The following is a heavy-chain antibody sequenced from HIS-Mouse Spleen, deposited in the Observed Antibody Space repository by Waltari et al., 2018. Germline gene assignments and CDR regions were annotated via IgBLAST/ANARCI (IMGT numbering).Heavy chain of an antibody. J-gene: IGHJ5*02. CDR1: GFTFSSYA. V-gene: IGHV3-30*04. CDR2: ISYDGSNK. CDR3: ARTLLNIAAPFDP. D-gene: IGHD6-6*01. Sequence: QVQLVESGGGVVQPGRSLRLSCAASGFTFSSYAMHWVRQAPGKGLEWVAVISYDGSNKYYADSVKGRFTISRDNSKNTLYLQMNSLRAEDTAVYYCARTLLNIAAPFDPWGQGTLVTV.